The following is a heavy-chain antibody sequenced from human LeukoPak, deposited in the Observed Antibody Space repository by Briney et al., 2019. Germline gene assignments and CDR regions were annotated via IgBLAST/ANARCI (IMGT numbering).Heavy chain of an antibody. CDR2: INPSGGST. V-gene: IGHV1-46*01. J-gene: IGHJ4*02. Sequence: ASVKVSCKASGYTFTSYYIHWVRQAPGQGLEWMGIINPSGGSTNYAQKFQGRVTMTRDTSTSTVYMELSSLRSEDTAMYYCAKWTTTYLDYWGQGTLVTVSS. D-gene: IGHD1-1*01. CDR1: GYTFTSYY. CDR3: AKWTTTYLDY.